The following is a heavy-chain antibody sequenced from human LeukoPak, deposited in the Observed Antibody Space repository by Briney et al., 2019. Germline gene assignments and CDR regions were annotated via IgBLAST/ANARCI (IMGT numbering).Heavy chain of an antibody. Sequence: SVKVSCKASGGTFSSYAISWVRQAPGQGLEWMGGIIPIFGTANYAQKFQGRVTITADESTSTAYMGLSSLRSEDTAVYYCARDRGYYYGSGSKYYFDYWGQGTLVTVSS. CDR1: GGTFSSYA. D-gene: IGHD3-10*01. J-gene: IGHJ4*02. CDR3: ARDRGYYYGSGSKYYFDY. CDR2: IIPIFGTA. V-gene: IGHV1-69*13.